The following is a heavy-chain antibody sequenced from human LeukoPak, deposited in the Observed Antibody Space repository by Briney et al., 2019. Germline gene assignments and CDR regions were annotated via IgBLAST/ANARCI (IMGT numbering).Heavy chain of an antibody. CDR1: GYTFTSNY. Sequence: GASVKVSCKAFGYTFTSNYMHWVRQAPGQGPEWMGVISPSGGSTTYAQKFQGRVTLTRDMSTSTDYLELSSLRSEDTAVYYCARDNSVRDEAWGFNPWGQGPLVTVSS. J-gene: IGHJ5*02. CDR3: ARDNSVRDEAWGFNP. D-gene: IGHD5-24*01. CDR2: ISPSGGST. V-gene: IGHV1-46*01.